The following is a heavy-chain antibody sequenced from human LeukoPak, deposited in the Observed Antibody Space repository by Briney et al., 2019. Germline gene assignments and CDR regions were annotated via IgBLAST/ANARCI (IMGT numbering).Heavy chain of an antibody. CDR3: VRVGYSYGYGDWNHFDY. J-gene: IGHJ4*02. CDR1: GFTVSSNY. CDR2: IYSGGST. D-gene: IGHD5-18*01. V-gene: IGHV3-53*05. Sequence: PGGSLRLSCAASGFTVSSNYMRWVRQAPGKGLEWISIIYSGGSTYYADSVKGRFTISRDNSKNTLYLQMNSLRAEDKAVYFCVRVGYSYGYGDWNHFDYWGQGTLVTVSS.